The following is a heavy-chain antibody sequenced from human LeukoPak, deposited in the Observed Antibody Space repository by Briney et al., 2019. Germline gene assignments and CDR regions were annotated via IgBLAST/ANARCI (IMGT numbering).Heavy chain of an antibody. V-gene: IGHV4-39*01. J-gene: IGHJ4*02. CDR3: ARTSLSRGY. CDR2: IYYTGST. Sequence: SETLSLTCTVSGGSISSPTHYWAWIRQPPGKGPEWIGSIYYTGSTYYNLSLKSRLTISVDTSKSQFSLKLSSVTAADTAVYFCARTSLSRGYWGQGTLVTVSS. CDR1: GGSISSPTHY. D-gene: IGHD2/OR15-2a*01.